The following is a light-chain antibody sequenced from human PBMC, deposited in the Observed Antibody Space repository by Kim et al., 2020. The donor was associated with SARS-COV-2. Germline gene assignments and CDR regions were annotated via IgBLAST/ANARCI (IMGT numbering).Light chain of an antibody. V-gene: IGLV6-57*03. CDR2: EDN. Sequence: KTVTISCTRRRGSMASNYVQWYQLRPGSAPPTVIYEDNQRPSGVPDRFSGSIDSSSNSASLTISGLKTEDEADYYCQSYDSSNPVVFGGGTQLTVL. CDR3: QSYDSSNPVV. CDR1: RGSMASNY. J-gene: IGLJ2*01.